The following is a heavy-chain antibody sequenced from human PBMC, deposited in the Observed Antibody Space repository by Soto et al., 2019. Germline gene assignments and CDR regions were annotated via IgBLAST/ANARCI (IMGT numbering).Heavy chain of an antibody. CDR1: GFTFSSYE. CDR3: ARNAARPLYYYYYGMDV. J-gene: IGHJ6*02. CDR2: ISSSGSTI. Sequence: GSLRLSCAASGFTFSSYEMNWVRQAPGKGLEWVSYISSSGSTIYYADSVKGRFTISRDNAKNSLYLQMNSLRAEDTAVYYCARNAARPLYYYYYGMDVWGQGTTVTVSS. V-gene: IGHV3-48*03. D-gene: IGHD6-6*01.